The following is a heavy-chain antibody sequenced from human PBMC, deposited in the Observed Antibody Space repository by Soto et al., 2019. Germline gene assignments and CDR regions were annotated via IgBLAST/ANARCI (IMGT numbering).Heavy chain of an antibody. J-gene: IGHJ6*02. CDR3: ARDKDATRNYYYYYGMDV. V-gene: IGHV3-21*01. CDR2: ISSSSSYI. Sequence: WGSLILSCAASVFTFSIYSMSWVRQAPGRGLEWVSSISSSSSYIYYADSVKGRFTISRDNAKNSLYLQMNRLRAEDTAVYYCARDKDATRNYYYYYGMDVWGQGTTVTVSS. D-gene: IGHD2-2*01. CDR1: VFTFSIYS.